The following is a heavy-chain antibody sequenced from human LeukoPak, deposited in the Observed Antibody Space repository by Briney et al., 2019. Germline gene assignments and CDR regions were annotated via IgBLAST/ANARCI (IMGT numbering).Heavy chain of an antibody. J-gene: IGHJ6*02. CDR2: MNPNSGNR. CDR3: ARVHDYNDRPFFSYGMDV. V-gene: IGHV1-8*01. Sequence: ASVKVSCKASGYPFINYDIKWVRQATGQGLEWMGWMNPNSGNRGYAQKFQGRVSMARDTSVSTAYMELSSLTPEDTAVYYCARVHDYNDRPFFSYGMDVWGQGNTVIVS. CDR1: GYPFINYD. D-gene: IGHD4-11*01.